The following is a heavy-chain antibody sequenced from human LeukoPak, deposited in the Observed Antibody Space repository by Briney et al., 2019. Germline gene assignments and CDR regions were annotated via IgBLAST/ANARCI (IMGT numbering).Heavy chain of an antibody. CDR3: AKESRADYDFWSGSTYFDY. J-gene: IGHJ4*02. V-gene: IGHV3-23*01. CDR2: ISGSGGST. Sequence: GSLRLSCAASGFTFSSYAMSWVRQAPGKGLEWVSAISGSGGSTYYADSVKGRFTISRDNSKNTLYLQMNSLRAEDTAVYYCAKESRADYDFWSGSTYFDYWGQGTLVTVSS. D-gene: IGHD3-3*01. CDR1: GFTFSSYA.